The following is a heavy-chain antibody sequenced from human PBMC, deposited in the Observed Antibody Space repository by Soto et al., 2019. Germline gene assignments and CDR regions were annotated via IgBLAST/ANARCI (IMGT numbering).Heavy chain of an antibody. D-gene: IGHD6-19*01. CDR1: GFTFSSYS. J-gene: IGHJ6*02. CDR2: ISSSSSYI. Sequence: EVQLVESGGGLVKPGGSLRLSCAASGFTFSSYSMNWVHQAPGKGLEWVSSISSSSSYIYYADSVKGRFTISRDNAKNSLYLQMNSLRAEDTAVYYCARDLVIAVPADYYGMDVWGQGTTVTVSS. V-gene: IGHV3-21*01. CDR3: ARDLVIAVPADYYGMDV.